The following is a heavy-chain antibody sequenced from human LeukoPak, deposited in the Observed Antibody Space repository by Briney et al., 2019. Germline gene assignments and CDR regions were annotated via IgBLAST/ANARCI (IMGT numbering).Heavy chain of an antibody. CDR3: AKVDGYNVGY. D-gene: IGHD5-24*01. V-gene: IGHV3-30*02. CDR2: IRYDGSNK. CDR1: RFTFSTYG. Sequence: GGSLRLSCAASRFTFSTYGMHWVRQAPGKGLEWVAFIRYDGSNKHYADSVKGRFTISRDNSKNTLYLQMNSLRAEDTAVYYCAKVDGYNVGYWGQGTLVTVSS. J-gene: IGHJ4*02.